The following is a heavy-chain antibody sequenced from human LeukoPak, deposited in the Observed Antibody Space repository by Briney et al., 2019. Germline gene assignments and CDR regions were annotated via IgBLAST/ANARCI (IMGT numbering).Heavy chain of an antibody. J-gene: IGHJ4*02. D-gene: IGHD6-19*01. Sequence: GGSLRLSCAASGFTFSSYAMSWVRQAPGKGLEWVSAISGSGGSTYYADSVKGRFTISRDNSKNTLYLQMNSLRAEDTAVYYCARDSGGWEAKLDYWGQGTLVTVSS. CDR2: ISGSGGST. CDR3: ARDSGGWEAKLDY. V-gene: IGHV3-23*01. CDR1: GFTFSSYA.